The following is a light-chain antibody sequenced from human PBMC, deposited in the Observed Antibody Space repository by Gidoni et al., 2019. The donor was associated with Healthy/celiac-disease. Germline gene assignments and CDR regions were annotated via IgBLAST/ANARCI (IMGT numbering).Light chain of an antibody. CDR3: QQSYSTPIT. Sequence: DSQQTQSPSSLSASVGDRVTITCRASQSISSYLNLYQQKPGKAPKLLIYAASSLQGGVPSRFSGSVSGTDFTLTISSLQPEDFATYYCQQSYSTPITFGQGTRLEIK. CDR2: AAS. CDR1: QSISSY. J-gene: IGKJ5*01. V-gene: IGKV1-39*01.